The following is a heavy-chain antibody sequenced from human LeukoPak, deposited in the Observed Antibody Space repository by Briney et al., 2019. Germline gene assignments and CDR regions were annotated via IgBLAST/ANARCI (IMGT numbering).Heavy chain of an antibody. CDR1: GGSISSGSYY. D-gene: IGHD2-15*01. CDR3: ARVSEGCSGGSCYPTHLFDY. CDR2: IYTSGST. Sequence: PSETLSLTCTVSGGSISSGSYYWSWIRQPAGKGLEWIGRIYTSGSTNYNPSLKSRVTISVDTSKNQFSLKLSSVTAADTAVYYCARVSEGCSGGSCYPTHLFDYWGQGTLVTVSS. V-gene: IGHV4-61*02. J-gene: IGHJ4*02.